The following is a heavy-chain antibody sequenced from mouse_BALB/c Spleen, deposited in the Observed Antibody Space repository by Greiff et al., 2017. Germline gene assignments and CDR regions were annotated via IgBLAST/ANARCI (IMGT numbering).Heavy chain of an antibody. CDR2: ISYDGSN. V-gene: IGHV3-6*02. CDR3: AREPIYYGYVAY. J-gene: IGHJ3*01. CDR1: GYSITSGYY. D-gene: IGHD1-2*01. Sequence: EVQLVESGPGLVKPSQSLSLTCSVTGYSITSGYYWNWIRQFPGNKLEWMGYISYDGSNNYNPSLKNRISITRDTSKNQFFLKLNSVTTEDTATYYCAREPIYYGYVAYWGQGTLVTVSA.